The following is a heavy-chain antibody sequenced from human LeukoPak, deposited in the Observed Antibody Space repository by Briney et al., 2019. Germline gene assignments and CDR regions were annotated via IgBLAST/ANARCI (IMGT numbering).Heavy chain of an antibody. CDR2: ISSSSSYI. Sequence: PGGSLRLSCAASGFTFSSYSMNWVRQAPGKGLEWVSSISSSSSYIYYADSVKGRFTISRDNAKNSLYLQMYSLRAEDTAVYYCARDSAAAARPPKDVWGQGTTVTVSS. CDR1: GFTFSSYS. D-gene: IGHD6-13*01. CDR3: ARDSAAAARPPKDV. V-gene: IGHV3-21*01. J-gene: IGHJ6*02.